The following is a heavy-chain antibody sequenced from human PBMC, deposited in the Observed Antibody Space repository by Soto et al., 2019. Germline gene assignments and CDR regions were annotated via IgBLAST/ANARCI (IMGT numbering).Heavy chain of an antibody. CDR3: VREKREGIDY. J-gene: IGHJ4*02. CDR1: GGSFSGYY. D-gene: IGHD1-26*01. CDR2: INHSGST. Sequence: QVQLQQWGAGLLKPSETLSLTCAVYGGSFSGYYWSWIRQPPGKGLEWIGEINHSGSTNYNPSLKSRVTISVDTSKNQFSLKLSSVTAADTAVYYCVREKREGIDYWGQGTLVTVSS. V-gene: IGHV4-34*01.